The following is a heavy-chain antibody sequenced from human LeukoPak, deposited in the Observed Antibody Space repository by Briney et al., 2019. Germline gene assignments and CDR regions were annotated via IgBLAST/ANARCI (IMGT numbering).Heavy chain of an antibody. V-gene: IGHV3-30*04. CDR3: ARDPGREYYGSGSLTYFDY. CDR2: ISYDGSNK. D-gene: IGHD3-10*01. CDR1: GFTFSSYA. J-gene: IGHJ4*02. Sequence: GGPLRLSCAASGFTFSSYAMHWVRQAPGKGLEWVAVISYDGSNKYYADSVKGRFTISRDNSKNTLYLQMNSLRAEDTAVYYCARDPGREYYGSGSLTYFDYWGQGTLVTVSS.